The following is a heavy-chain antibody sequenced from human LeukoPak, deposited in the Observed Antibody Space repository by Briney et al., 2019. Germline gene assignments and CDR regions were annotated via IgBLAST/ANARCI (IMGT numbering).Heavy chain of an antibody. CDR3: ARDRGSDGSDQLDP. J-gene: IGHJ5*02. D-gene: IGHD3-10*01. CDR2: ISGSGNT. Sequence: SETLSLTCTVSGVSISTYHWTWIRQPAGKGLEWIGRISGSGNTIYNPSLKSRVTMSLAMSNNHFSLKMSSVTAADTAVYYCARDRGSDGSDQLDPWGQGILVIVSS. CDR1: GVSISTYH. V-gene: IGHV4-4*07.